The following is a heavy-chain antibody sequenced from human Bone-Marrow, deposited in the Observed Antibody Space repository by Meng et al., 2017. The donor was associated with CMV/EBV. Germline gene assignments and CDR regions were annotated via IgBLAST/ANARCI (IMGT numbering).Heavy chain of an antibody. CDR2: VYYTGSS. V-gene: IGHV4-39*07. CDR1: GVSMISSGHY. J-gene: IGHJ3*02. D-gene: IGHD1-7*01. Sequence: GSLRLSCTISGVSMISSGHYWGWIRQPPGKGLEWIGSVYYTGSSHYNPSLKSRVTISVDTSKNQFSLKLSSVTAADTAVYYCARGPLYNWNYDAFDIWGQGTMVTVSS. CDR3: ARGPLYNWNYDAFDI.